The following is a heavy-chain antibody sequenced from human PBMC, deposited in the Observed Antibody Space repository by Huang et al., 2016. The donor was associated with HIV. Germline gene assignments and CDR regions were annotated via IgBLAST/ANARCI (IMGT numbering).Heavy chain of an antibody. J-gene: IGHJ4*02. Sequence: ELQLVQSGAEVKKPGESLKISCKGSENNFNTYWIGWVRQMPGKGLGWMGISHPGDSDPRDSPSFRGQVTFSADKSINTAYLQWTYLKASDTAMYYCARWMSSGSYYYFDFWGQGTLVTVSS. V-gene: IGHV5-51*01. CDR1: ENNFNTYW. D-gene: IGHD1-26*01. CDR2: SHPGDSDP. CDR3: ARWMSSGSYYYFDF.